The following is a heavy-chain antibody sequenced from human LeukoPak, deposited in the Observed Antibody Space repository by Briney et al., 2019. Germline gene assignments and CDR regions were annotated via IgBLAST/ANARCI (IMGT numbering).Heavy chain of an antibody. J-gene: IGHJ4*02. CDR1: GLTLPPIP. CDR3: AIDPNWETHN. Sequence: GGSLEPSWAAPGLTLPPIPFYWSARLPGRGRGWVSIIGNNGGGIHYADSVRGRFTISKDNSKNTLYLQMTNLRVDDTALYYCAIDPNWETHNWGQGVLVTVSS. D-gene: IGHD7-27*01. V-gene: IGHV3-23*01. CDR2: IGNNGGGI.